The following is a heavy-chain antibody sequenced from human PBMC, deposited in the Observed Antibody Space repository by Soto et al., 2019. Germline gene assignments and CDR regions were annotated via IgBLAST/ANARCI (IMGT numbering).Heavy chain of an antibody. J-gene: IGHJ6*02. D-gene: IGHD6-6*01. CDR3: ARDGGIAARHYYGMDV. Sequence: EVQLVESGGGLVQPGGSLRLSCAASAFTFSGHYMVWVRQAPGKGLAWVGRSRNKANNYTTEYAASVKCRFTISRDDSKHSLYLQMNSLKTEDTAVYYCARDGGIAARHYYGMDVLGQGTTVTVS. CDR2: SRNKANNYTT. CDR1: AFTFSGHY. V-gene: IGHV3-72*01.